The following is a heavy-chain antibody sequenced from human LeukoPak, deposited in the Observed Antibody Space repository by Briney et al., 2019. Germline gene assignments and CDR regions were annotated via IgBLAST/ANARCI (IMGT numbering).Heavy chain of an antibody. Sequence: SETLSLTCAVYGGSFSGYYWSWIRQPPGKGLEWIGEINHSGSTNYNPSLKSRVTISVDTSKNQLSLKLSSVTAADTAVYYCARAPLGYSGYWGQGTLVTVSS. J-gene: IGHJ4*02. V-gene: IGHV4-34*01. CDR3: ARAPLGYSGY. CDR1: GGSFSGYY. CDR2: INHSGST.